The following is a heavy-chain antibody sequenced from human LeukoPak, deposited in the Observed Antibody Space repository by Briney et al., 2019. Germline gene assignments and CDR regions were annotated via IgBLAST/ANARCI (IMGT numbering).Heavy chain of an antibody. J-gene: IGHJ4*02. V-gene: IGHV3-64D*09. Sequence: GGSLRLSCSASVYPLCSYAMQWVRQAPGRGLEYVSAIISNGGITFYADSMKGSFTISRDDSNNTLYLQMSSLRAEDTAIYYCVKGVAARLDYCGQGTLVTVSS. D-gene: IGHD6-6*01. CDR3: VKGVAARLDY. CDR2: IISNGGIT. CDR1: VYPLCSYA.